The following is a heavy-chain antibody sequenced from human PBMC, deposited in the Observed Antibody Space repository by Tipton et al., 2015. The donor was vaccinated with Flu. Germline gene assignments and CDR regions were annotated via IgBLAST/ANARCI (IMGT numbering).Heavy chain of an antibody. CDR3: AKDVYYYDSSGYYNY. Sequence: SLRLSCAASGFTFSSYGMHWVRQAPGKGLEWVAVIWYDGSNKYYADSVKGRFTISRDNSKNTLYLQMNSLRAEDTAVYHCAKDVYYYDSSGYYNYWGQGTLVTVSS. D-gene: IGHD3-22*01. J-gene: IGHJ4*02. CDR2: IWYDGSNK. V-gene: IGHV3-33*06. CDR1: GFTFSSYG.